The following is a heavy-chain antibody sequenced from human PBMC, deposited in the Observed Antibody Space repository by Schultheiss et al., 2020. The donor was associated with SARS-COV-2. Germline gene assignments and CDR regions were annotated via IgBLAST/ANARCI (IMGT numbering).Heavy chain of an antibody. D-gene: IGHD4-17*01. CDR1: GGSISSGGYY. V-gene: IGHV4-31*11. J-gene: IGHJ4*02. CDR3: ARTPATTAKSMDH. CDR2: IYYSGST. Sequence: SETLSLTCAVSGGSISSGGYYWSWIRQHPGKGLEWIGYIYYSGSTYYNPSLKSRVTISVDTSKNQFSLKLSSVTAADTAVYYCARTPATTAKSMDHWGQGTLVTVSS.